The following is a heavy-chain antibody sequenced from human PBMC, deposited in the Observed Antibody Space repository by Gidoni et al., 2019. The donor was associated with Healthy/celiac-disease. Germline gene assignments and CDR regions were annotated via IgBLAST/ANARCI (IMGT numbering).Heavy chain of an antibody. CDR2: INHSGST. V-gene: IGHV4-34*01. CDR3: ARDLIAVAGIFDY. J-gene: IGHJ4*02. CDR1: GGSFSGYY. D-gene: IGHD6-19*01. Sequence: QVQLQQWGAGLLKPSETLSLTCAVYGGSFSGYYWSWNRQPPGKGLEWIGEINHSGSTNYNPSLKSRVTISVDTSKNQFSLKLSSVTAADTAVYYCARDLIAVAGIFDYWGQGTLVTVSS.